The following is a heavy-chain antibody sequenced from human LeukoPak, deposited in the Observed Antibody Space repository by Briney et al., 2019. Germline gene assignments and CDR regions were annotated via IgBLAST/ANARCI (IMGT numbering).Heavy chain of an antibody. J-gene: IGHJ4*02. Sequence: ASVKVSCKVSGYTLTELSMHWVRQAPGKGLEWMGGFDPEDGETIYAQKFQGRVTMNEDTSTDTAYMELSSLRSEDTAVYYCATLGGYSGYDPVAFDYWGQGTLVTVSS. CDR2: FDPEDGET. CDR1: GYTLTELS. V-gene: IGHV1-24*01. CDR3: ATLGGYSGYDPVAFDY. D-gene: IGHD5-12*01.